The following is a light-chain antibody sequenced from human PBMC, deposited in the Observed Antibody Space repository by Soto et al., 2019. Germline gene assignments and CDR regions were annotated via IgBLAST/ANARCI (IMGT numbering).Light chain of an antibody. J-gene: IGKJ1*01. CDR2: QAS. CDR1: ESISDW. V-gene: IGKV1-5*03. Sequence: DIQMTQSPSTLSASVGDRVTITCRASESISDWLAWYQQKPGKAPRLLIYQASTLQSGVPSRFSGSGSGTDFTLTINSLQPDDVATYYRQPYNRTFGQGTRVEVK. CDR3: QPYNRT.